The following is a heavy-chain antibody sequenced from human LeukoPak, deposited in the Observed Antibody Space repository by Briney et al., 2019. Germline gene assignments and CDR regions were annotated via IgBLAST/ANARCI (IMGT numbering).Heavy chain of an antibody. J-gene: IGHJ4*02. CDR2: IGPGGDI. V-gene: IGHV3-48*01. CDR3: ARRFGS. CDR1: GFSFTAYS. D-gene: IGHD3-16*01. Sequence: QSGGSLRLSCVASGFSFTAYSMNWVRQAPGRGLEWISYIGPGGDIYYADSVTGRFTVSRDIAKNSLYLQMNGLRVEDTAVYYCARRFGSWGQGTLVTVSS.